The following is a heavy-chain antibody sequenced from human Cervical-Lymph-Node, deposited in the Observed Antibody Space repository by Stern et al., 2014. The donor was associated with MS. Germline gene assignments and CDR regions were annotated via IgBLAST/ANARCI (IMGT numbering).Heavy chain of an antibody. D-gene: IGHD2-2*01. CDR2: INPNNGGS. J-gene: IGHJ6*02. Sequence: VQLVQSGAEVKKPGASVKGSCKASGNTFTGYYMHWVRKAPGQGLEWMGWINPNNGGSNYAQKFQGWVTMTRDTSISTAYMELSRLRSDDTAVYYCARFLGYCSSTSCRDYYYYGMDVWGQGTTVTVSS. CDR1: GNTFTGYY. CDR3: ARFLGYCSSTSCRDYYYYGMDV. V-gene: IGHV1-2*04.